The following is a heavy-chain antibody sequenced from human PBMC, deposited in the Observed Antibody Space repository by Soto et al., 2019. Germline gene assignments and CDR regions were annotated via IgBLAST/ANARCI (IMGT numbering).Heavy chain of an antibody. J-gene: IGHJ4*02. V-gene: IGHV4-34*10. CDR1: GGSFSAYY. CDR2: IIHSEST. CDR3: ARDAIRGSAAMKTY. Sequence: PSETLSLTCAVYGGSFSAYYWSWVRQPPGKGLEWIGEIIHSESTKYNPSLKSRISMSVDTSKNQFSLILSSVSAADTAVYYCARDAIRGSAAMKTYWGLGTLVTVSS.